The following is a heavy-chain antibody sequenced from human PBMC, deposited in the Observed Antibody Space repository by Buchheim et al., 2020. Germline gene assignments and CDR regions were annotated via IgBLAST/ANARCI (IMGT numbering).Heavy chain of an antibody. Sequence: QVQLQQWGAGLLKPSETLSLTCAVYGGSFSGYYWSWIRQPPGKGLEWIGEINHSGSTNYNPSLKSRVTISVDTSKNQFSLKLSSVTAADTAVYYCARDPGGSVIGYYYGMDVWGQGTT. CDR1: GGSFSGYY. CDR2: INHSGST. J-gene: IGHJ6*02. D-gene: IGHD3-16*02. CDR3: ARDPGGSVIGYYYGMDV. V-gene: IGHV4-34*01.